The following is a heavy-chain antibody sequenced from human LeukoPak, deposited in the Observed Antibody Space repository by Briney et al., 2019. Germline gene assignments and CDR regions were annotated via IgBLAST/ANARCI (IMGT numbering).Heavy chain of an antibody. J-gene: IGHJ4*02. CDR1: GFTFSSYA. V-gene: IGHV3-23*01. CDR3: AKGLHYYGSSPLFDY. D-gene: IGHD3-10*01. CDR2: ISGSGGST. Sequence: GGSLRLPCAASGFTFSSYAMSWVRQAPGKGLEWVSAISGSGGSTYYADSVKGRFTISRDNSKNTLYLQMNSLRAEDTAVYYCAKGLHYYGSSPLFDYWGQGTLVTVSS.